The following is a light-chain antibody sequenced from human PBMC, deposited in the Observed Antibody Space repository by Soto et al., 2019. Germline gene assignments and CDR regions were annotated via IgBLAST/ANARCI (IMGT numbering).Light chain of an antibody. CDR1: RSVSSY. CDR2: GTS. CDR3: QHYGDSSWT. V-gene: IGKV3-20*01. Sequence: EIVLTQSPATLALSPGERATLSCRASRSVSSYLAWYQQKPGQAPRLLIFGTSNRAPGIPDRFSGSGSGTDFTLTISRLEPDDFAVYYCQHYGDSSWTFGQGTKVDIK. J-gene: IGKJ1*01.